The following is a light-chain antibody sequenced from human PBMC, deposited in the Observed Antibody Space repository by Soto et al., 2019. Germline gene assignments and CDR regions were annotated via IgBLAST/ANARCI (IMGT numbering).Light chain of an antibody. CDR1: SSDVGGYNY. CDR2: DVS. J-gene: IGLJ1*01. Sequence: QSALTQPASVSGSPGQSIPISCTGISSDVGGYNYVSWYQQHPGKAPKLIIHDVSNRPSGVSNRFSGSKSGDTASLNISGLQAEDEADYYCCSYTGSSTLVYVFGTGTKLTVL. CDR3: CSYTGSSTLVYV. V-gene: IGLV2-14*01.